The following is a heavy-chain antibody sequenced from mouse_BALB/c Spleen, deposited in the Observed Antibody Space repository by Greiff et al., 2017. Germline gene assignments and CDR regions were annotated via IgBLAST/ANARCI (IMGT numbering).Heavy chain of an antibody. J-gene: IGHJ1*01. V-gene: IGHV1-14*01. CDR1: GYTFTSYV. CDR3: ARGLLDWYFDV. Sequence: VQLQQSGPELVKPGASVKMSCKASGYTFTSYVMHWVKQKPGQGLEWIGYINPYNDGTKYNEKFKGKATLTSDKSSSTAYMELSSLTSEDSAVYYCARGLLDWYFDVWGAGTTVTVSS. D-gene: IGHD2-3*01. CDR2: INPYNDGT.